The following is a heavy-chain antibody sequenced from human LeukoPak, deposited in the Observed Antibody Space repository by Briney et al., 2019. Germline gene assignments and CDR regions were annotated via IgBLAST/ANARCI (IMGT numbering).Heavy chain of an antibody. CDR2: INPNSGGT. CDR1: GYTFTGYY. Sequence: ASVKVSCKASGYTFTGYYMHWVRQAPGQGLEWMGWINPNSGGTNYAQKFQGRVTMTRDTSTSTVYMELSSLRSEDTAVYYCARDIVVVPASDAFDIWGQGTMVTVSS. V-gene: IGHV1-2*02. D-gene: IGHD2-2*01. J-gene: IGHJ3*02. CDR3: ARDIVVVPASDAFDI.